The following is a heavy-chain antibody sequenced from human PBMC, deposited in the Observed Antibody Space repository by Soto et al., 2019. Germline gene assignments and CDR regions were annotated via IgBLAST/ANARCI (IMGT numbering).Heavy chain of an antibody. Sequence: GGSLRLSCAASGFTFSSYAMSWVRQAPGKGLEWVSAISGSGGSTYYADSVKGRFTISRDNSKNTLYLQMNSLRAEDTAVYYCAKDWEYYYGSGSPQVGNDAFDIWGQGTMVTVSS. J-gene: IGHJ3*02. CDR1: GFTFSSYA. CDR3: AKDWEYYYGSGSPQVGNDAFDI. D-gene: IGHD3-10*01. CDR2: ISGSGGST. V-gene: IGHV3-23*01.